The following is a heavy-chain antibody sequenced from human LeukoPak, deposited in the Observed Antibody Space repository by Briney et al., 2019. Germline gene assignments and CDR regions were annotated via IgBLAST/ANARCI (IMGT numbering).Heavy chain of an antibody. CDR3: AKAAAAGQTYYYYGMDV. D-gene: IGHD6-13*01. V-gene: IGHV3-23*01. CDR2: ISGSGGST. CDR1: GFTFSSYT. J-gene: IGHJ6*02. Sequence: GGSLRLSCAASGFTFSSYTMSWVRQAPGKGLEWVSAISGSGGSTYYADSVKGRFTISRDNSENTLYLQMNSLRAEDTAVYYCAKAAAAGQTYYYYGMDVWGQGTTVTVSS.